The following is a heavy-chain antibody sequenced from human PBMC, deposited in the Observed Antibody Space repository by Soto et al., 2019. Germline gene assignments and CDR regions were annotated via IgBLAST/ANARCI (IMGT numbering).Heavy chain of an antibody. CDR2: IYSGGST. D-gene: IGHD3-9*01. Sequence: EVQLVESGGGLVQPGGSLRLSCAASGFTVSSNYMSWVRQAPGKGLEWVSVIYSGGSTYYADSVKGRFTISRDNSKNTLYLQMNSLRAEDTAVYYCARDSSDILTGYRLNYYGMDVWGQGTTVTVSS. J-gene: IGHJ6*02. CDR3: ARDSSDILTGYRLNYYGMDV. V-gene: IGHV3-66*01. CDR1: GFTVSSNY.